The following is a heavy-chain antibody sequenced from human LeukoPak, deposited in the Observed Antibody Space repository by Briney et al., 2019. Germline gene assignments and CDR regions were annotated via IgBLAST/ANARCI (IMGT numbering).Heavy chain of an antibody. D-gene: IGHD6-6*01. J-gene: IGHJ6*03. V-gene: IGHV1-69*13. CDR3: ARGIAARRHNYYYYTDV. CDR2: IIPIFGTA. CDR1: GYTFTSYA. Sequence: SVKVSCKASGYTFTSYAISWVRQAPGQGLEWMGGIIPIFGTANYAQKFQGRVTITADESTSTAYMELSSLRSEDTAVYYCARGIAARRHNYYYYTDVWGKGTTVTVSS.